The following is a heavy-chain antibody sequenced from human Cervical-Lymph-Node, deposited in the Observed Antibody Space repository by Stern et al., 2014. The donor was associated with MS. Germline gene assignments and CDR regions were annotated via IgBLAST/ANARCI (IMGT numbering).Heavy chain of an antibody. CDR3: ARVSSTWATDY. D-gene: IGHD2-2*01. J-gene: IGHJ4*02. CDR2: SHNSGSS. CDR1: GGSISSYL. Sequence: VQLVESGPGLVKPSETLSLICTASGGSISSYLWTWIRQPPGKGLEWMGDSHNSGSSNSNPSFKCRVSISVDTSKNLFSLKLNSVTAADTAVYFFARVSSTWATDYWGQGTLVTVSS. V-gene: IGHV4-59*01.